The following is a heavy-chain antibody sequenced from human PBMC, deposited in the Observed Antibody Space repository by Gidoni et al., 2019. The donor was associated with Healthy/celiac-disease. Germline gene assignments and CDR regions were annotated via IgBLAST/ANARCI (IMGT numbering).Heavy chain of an antibody. D-gene: IGHD6-19*01. V-gene: IGHV4-34*01. J-gene: IGHJ3*02. CDR3: ARGGRASSGWYTGDAFDI. CDR2: INHSGST. Sequence: QVQLQQWGAGLLKPSETLSLTCAVYGGSFSGYYWSWIRQPPGKGLEWIGEINHSGSTNYNPSLKSRVTISVDTSKNQFSLKLSSVTAADTAVYYCARGGRASSGWYTGDAFDIWGQGTMVTVSS. CDR1: GGSFSGYY.